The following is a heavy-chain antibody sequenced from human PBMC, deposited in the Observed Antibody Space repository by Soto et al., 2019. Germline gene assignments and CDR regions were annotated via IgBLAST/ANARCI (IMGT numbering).Heavy chain of an antibody. CDR1: GFTVSSNY. V-gene: IGHV3-53*01. CDR2: IYSGGST. CDR3: ARSPMGATYFDY. D-gene: IGHD1-26*01. J-gene: IGHJ4*02. Sequence: EVQLVESGGGLIQPGGSLRLSCAASGFTVSSNYMSWVRQAPGKGLEWVSVIYSGGSTYYADSVKGRFTITRDNSKNTQYLQMNSLRDEDTAVYYCARSPMGATYFDYWGKGTRATVTS.